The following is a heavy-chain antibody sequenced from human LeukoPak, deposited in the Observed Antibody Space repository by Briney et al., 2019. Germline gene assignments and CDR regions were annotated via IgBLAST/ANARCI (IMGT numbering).Heavy chain of an antibody. D-gene: IGHD3-10*01. CDR1: GFTFSNYW. J-gene: IGHJ4*02. CDR3: VRYLYYRFDF. CDR2: INSDGSST. Sequence: GGSLRLSCAASGFTFSNYWMHWVRQAPGKGLVWVSRINSDGSSTTCADSVKGRFTVSRDNAKNTLFLQMNSPRAEDTAVYYCVRYLYYRFDFWGQGTLVTVSS. V-gene: IGHV3-74*01.